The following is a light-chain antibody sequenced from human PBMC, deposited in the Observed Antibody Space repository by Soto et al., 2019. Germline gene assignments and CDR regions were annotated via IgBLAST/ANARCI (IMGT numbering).Light chain of an antibody. Sequence: QSVLTQPPSASGTAGKRVTISCSGSSSNIGSNYVYWYQQLPGTAPKLLIYRNNQRPSGVPDRFSGSKSGTSASLAISGLRSEDEADYYCAAWDDSLSGVVFGGGIKVTVL. CDR3: AAWDDSLSGVV. V-gene: IGLV1-47*01. J-gene: IGLJ2*01. CDR2: RNN. CDR1: SSNIGSNY.